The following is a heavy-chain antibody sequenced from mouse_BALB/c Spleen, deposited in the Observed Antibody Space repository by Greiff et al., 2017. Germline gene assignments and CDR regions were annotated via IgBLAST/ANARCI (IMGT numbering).Heavy chain of an antibody. Sequence: EVQLQQSGAELVKPGASVKLSCTASGFNIKDTYMHWVKQRPDQGLEWIGRIDPANGNTKYDPKFQGKATITADTSSNTAYLQLSSLTSEDTAVYYCAHGSTTAMDYWGQGTSVTVSS. V-gene: IGHV14-3*02. CDR3: AHGSTTAMDY. CDR2: IDPANGNT. J-gene: IGHJ4*01. D-gene: IGHD2-14*01. CDR1: GFNIKDTY.